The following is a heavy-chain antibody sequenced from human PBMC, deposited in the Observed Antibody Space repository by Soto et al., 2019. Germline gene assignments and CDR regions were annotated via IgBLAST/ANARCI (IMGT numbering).Heavy chain of an antibody. CDR3: ARGPAGYSSGWSTGNYFDY. V-gene: IGHV4-34*01. CDR2: INHSGST. CDR1: CGSFSGYY. D-gene: IGHD6-19*01. Sequence: PSETLSLTCAVYCGSFSGYYWSWIRPPPGKGLEWIGEINHSGSTNYNPSLKSRVTISVDTSKNQFSLKLSSVTAADTAVYYCARGPAGYSSGWSTGNYFDYWGQGTLVTVSS. J-gene: IGHJ4*02.